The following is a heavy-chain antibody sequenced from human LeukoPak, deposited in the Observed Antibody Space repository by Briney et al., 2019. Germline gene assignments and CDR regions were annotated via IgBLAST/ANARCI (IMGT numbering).Heavy chain of an antibody. V-gene: IGHV3-33*01. CDR3: AREYYDILTGRKQYYFDY. J-gene: IGHJ4*02. Sequence: AGGSLRLSCAASGFTFSSYGMHWVRQAPGKGLEWVAVIWYDGSNKYYADSEKGRFTISRDNSKNTLYLQMNSLRAEDTAVYYCAREYYDILTGRKQYYFDYWGQGTLVTVSS. D-gene: IGHD3-9*01. CDR2: IWYDGSNK. CDR1: GFTFSSYG.